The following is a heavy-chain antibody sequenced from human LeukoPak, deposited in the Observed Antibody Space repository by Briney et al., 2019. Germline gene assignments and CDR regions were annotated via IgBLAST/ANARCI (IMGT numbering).Heavy chain of an antibody. V-gene: IGHV1-3*04. J-gene: IGHJ5*02. CDR2: INTGNGNT. D-gene: IGHD3-10*01. CDR3: ARGEVITMVRGDIGSNWFDP. Sequence: ASVKVSCKASEYSFTRYAIYWVRQAPGQRLEWMGWINTGNGNTKYSQKFQGRVTVTRDTSASTAYMELSSLRSEDTAMYFCARGEVITMVRGDIGSNWFDPWGQGTLVIVSS. CDR1: EYSFTRYA.